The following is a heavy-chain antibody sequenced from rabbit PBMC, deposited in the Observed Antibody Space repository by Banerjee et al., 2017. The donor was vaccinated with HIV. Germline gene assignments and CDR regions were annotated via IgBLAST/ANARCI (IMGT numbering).Heavy chain of an antibody. CDR2: IYAGSSDIT. Sequence: QSLEESGGDLVKPGASLTLTCTASGFSFSSYYYMCWVRQAPGKGLEWIACIYAGSSDITYYASWAKGRFTISKTSSPTVTLQVTSLTAADTATYFCVRMAMTMVIPNLWGPGTLVTVS. V-gene: IGHV1S40*01. CDR3: VRMAMTMVIPNL. J-gene: IGHJ4*01. D-gene: IGHD2-1*01. CDR1: GFSFSSYYY.